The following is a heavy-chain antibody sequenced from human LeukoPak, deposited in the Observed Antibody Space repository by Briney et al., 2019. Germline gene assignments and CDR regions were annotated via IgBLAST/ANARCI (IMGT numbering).Heavy chain of an antibody. CDR3: AVNPRAYYYYGMDV. D-gene: IGHD1-14*01. J-gene: IGHJ6*02. CDR2: IDWDDDK. Sequence: QTLTLTCTFSGFSLSTSGLCVSWIRQPPGKALEWLARIDWDDDKYYSTSLKTRLTISKDTSKNQVVLTMTNVDPVDTATYYCAVNPRAYYYYGMDVWGQGTTVTVSS. V-gene: IGHV2-70*11. CDR1: GFSLSTSGLC.